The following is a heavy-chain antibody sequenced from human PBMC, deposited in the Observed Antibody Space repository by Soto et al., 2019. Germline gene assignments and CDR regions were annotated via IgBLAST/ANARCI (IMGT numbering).Heavy chain of an antibody. D-gene: IGHD6-13*01. CDR3: ARVSPYSSSWYYFDY. J-gene: IGHJ4*02. CDR1: GGSFRGYY. CDR2: INHSGST. Sequence: LSLTCAVYGGSFRGYYWSWIRQPPGKGLEWIGEINHSGSTNYNPSLKSRVTISVDTSKNQFSLKLSSVTAADTAVYYCARVSPYSSSWYYFDYWGQGTLVTVSS. V-gene: IGHV4-34*01.